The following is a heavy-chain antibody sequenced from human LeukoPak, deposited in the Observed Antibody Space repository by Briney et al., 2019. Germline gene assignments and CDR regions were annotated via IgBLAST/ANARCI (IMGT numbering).Heavy chain of an antibody. CDR3: ARAGYCSGGSCYGYYYYYGMDV. J-gene: IGHJ6*02. V-gene: IGHV4-61*02. CDR1: GGSISSGSYY. CDR2: IYTRGST. D-gene: IGHD2-15*01. Sequence: SETLSLTCTVSGGSISSGSYYWSSIRQPAGKGLEWIGRIYTRGSTSCNPSLKSRVTISVDTSKNQFSLKLSSVTAADTAVYYCARAGYCSGGSCYGYYYYYGMDVWGQGTTVTVSS.